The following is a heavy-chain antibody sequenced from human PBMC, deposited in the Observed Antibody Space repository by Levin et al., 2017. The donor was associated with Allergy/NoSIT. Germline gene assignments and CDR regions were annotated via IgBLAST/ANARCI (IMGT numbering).Heavy chain of an antibody. CDR1: GFTFSNYW. J-gene: IGHJ4*02. CDR2: INSDGSNT. CDR3: ARGGCGSTSCLDN. D-gene: IGHD2-2*01. V-gene: IGHV3-74*01. Sequence: ETLSLTCAASGFTFSNYWMHWVRQAPGKGLVWVSHINSDGSNTNYADSVKGRFTISRDNAKNTLYLQMNSLRDEDTAVYYCARGGCGSTSCLDNWGQGTLVTVSP.